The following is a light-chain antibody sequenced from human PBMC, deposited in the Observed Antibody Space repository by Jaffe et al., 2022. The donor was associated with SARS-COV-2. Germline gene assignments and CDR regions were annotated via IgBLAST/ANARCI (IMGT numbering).Light chain of an antibody. Sequence: AIRMTQSPSSFSASTGDRVTITCRASQGISSYLAWYQQKPGKAPKLLIYAASTLQSGVPSRFSGSGSGTDFTLTISRLQSEDFATYYCQQYDSYPWTFGQGTKVEIK. J-gene: IGKJ1*01. V-gene: IGKV1-8*01. CDR1: QGISSY. CDR2: AAS. CDR3: QQYDSYPWT.